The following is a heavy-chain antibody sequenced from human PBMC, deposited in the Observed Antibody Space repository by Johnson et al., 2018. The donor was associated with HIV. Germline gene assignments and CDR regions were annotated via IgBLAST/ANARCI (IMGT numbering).Heavy chain of an antibody. D-gene: IGHD1-7*01. CDR2: ISSSGSNI. CDR3: ARRGNWNYLKSAFDI. CDR1: GFTFSSYA. Sequence: VQLVESGGGVVQPGRSLRLSCAASGFTFSSYAVHWVRQAPGKGLEWVSYISSSGSNIYYADSVNGRFTISRDNAKNSLYLQMNSLRAEDTAVYHCARRGNWNYLKSAFDIWGQGTMVTVSS. V-gene: IGHV3-48*03. J-gene: IGHJ3*02.